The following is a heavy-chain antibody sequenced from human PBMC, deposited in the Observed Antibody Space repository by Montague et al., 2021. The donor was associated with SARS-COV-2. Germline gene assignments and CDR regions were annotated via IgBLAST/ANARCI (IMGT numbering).Heavy chain of an antibody. CDR3: ARDGRRTTVTPRGVITLHYFDY. CDR2: IYYSGST. D-gene: IGHD4-17*01. V-gene: IGHV4-31*03. CDR1: GGSISSGGYY. Sequence: TRSLTCTVSGGSISSGGYYWSWIRQHPGKGLEWIGYIYYSGSTYYXPSLKSRVTISVDTSRNQFSLKLSSVTAADTAVYYCARDGRRTTVTPRGVITLHYFDYWGQGTLVTVSS. J-gene: IGHJ4*02.